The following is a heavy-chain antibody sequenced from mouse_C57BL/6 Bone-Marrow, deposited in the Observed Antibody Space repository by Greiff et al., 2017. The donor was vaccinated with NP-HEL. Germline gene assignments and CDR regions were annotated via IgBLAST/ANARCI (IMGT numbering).Heavy chain of an antibody. CDR2: IRNKAHHHAT. CDR3: TRKRLRRWNYYYAMDY. V-gene: IGHV6-6*01. D-gene: IGHD2-4*01. CDR1: GFTFSDAW. Sequence: EVKLMESGGGLVQPGGSMKLSCAASGFTFSDAWMDWVRQSPEKGLEWVAEIRNKAHHHATYYAESVQGRLTISRDDSKSSVYLQMNSLRAEDTVIYYCTRKRLRRWNYYYAMDYWGQGTSGTVSS. J-gene: IGHJ4*01.